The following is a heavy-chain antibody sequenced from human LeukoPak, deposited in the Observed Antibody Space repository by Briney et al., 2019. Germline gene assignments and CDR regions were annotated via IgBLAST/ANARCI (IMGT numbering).Heavy chain of an antibody. CDR3: AKALKGVLIAFDI. J-gene: IGHJ3*02. Sequence: PGGSLRLSCAASGFTFSSYAMSWVRQAPGKGLEWVSGISGSGYSTYYADSVKGRFTISRDNSKNTLYLQMNSLRAEDTAIYYCAKALKGVLIAFDIWGQGTMVTVSS. D-gene: IGHD3-16*01. V-gene: IGHV3-23*01. CDR1: GFTFSSYA. CDR2: ISGSGYST.